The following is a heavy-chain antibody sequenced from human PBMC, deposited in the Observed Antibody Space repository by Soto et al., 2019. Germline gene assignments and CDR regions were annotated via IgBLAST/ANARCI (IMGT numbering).Heavy chain of an antibody. J-gene: IGHJ3*02. D-gene: IGHD3-22*01. CDR3: ARGDYHDTSGPFSDAFDI. CDR2: IKPDGSEK. V-gene: IGHV3-7*04. Sequence: SLRLSCAASGFTFSSYWMHWVRQAPGKGLEWVANIKPDGSEKWYVDSVKGRFTISRDNAKNSFYLQMISLRAEDTAMYYCARGDYHDTSGPFSDAFDIWDQGTMVTVSS. CDR1: GFTFSSYW.